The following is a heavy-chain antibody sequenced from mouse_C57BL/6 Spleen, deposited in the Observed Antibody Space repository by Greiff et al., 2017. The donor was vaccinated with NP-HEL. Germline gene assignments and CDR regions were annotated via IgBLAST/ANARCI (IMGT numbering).Heavy chain of an antibody. V-gene: IGHV5-9-1*02. CDR3: TREENYYGSSYGAY. Sequence: EVKVVESGEGLVKPGGSLKLSCAASGFTFSSYAMSWVRQTPEKRLEWVAYISSGGDYIYYADTVKGRFTISRDNARNTLYLQMSSLKSEDTAMYYCTREENYYGSSYGAYWGQGTLVTVSA. D-gene: IGHD1-1*01. CDR2: ISSGGDYI. J-gene: IGHJ3*01. CDR1: GFTFSSYA.